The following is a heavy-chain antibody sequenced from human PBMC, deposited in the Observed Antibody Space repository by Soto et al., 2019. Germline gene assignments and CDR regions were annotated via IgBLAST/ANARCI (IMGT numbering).Heavy chain of an antibody. V-gene: IGHV1-2*02. D-gene: IGHD4-17*01. J-gene: IGHJ4*02. CDR1: GYTFTGYY. Sequence: ASVKVSCKASGYTFTGYYMHWVRQAPGQGLEWMGWINPNSGGTNYAQRFQGRVTMTRDTSISTAYMELSRLRSDDTAVYYCARTIPDYGDYDYWGQGTLVTVSS. CDR3: ARTIPDYGDYDY. CDR2: INPNSGGT.